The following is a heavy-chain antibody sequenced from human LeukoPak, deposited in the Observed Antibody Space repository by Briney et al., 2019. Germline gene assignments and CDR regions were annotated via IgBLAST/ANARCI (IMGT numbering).Heavy chain of an antibody. CDR2: IYTSGST. V-gene: IGHV4-4*07. Sequence: PSETLSLTCTVSGGSISSYYWSWIRQPAGKGLECIGRIYTSGSTNYNPSLKSRVTMSVDTSKNQFSLKLSSVTAADTAVYYCARDSSSSWSPYYYYMDVWGKGTTVTVSS. D-gene: IGHD6-13*01. CDR3: ARDSSSSWSPYYYYMDV. CDR1: GGSISSYY. J-gene: IGHJ6*03.